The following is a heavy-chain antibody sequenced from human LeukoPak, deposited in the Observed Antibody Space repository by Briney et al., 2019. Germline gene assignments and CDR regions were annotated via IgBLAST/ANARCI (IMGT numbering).Heavy chain of an antibody. CDR2: ISSSSSYI. D-gene: IGHD3-16*02. CDR1: GFTLSTYE. V-gene: IGHV3-21*01. J-gene: IGHJ4*02. CDR3: ARGGASVLDY. Sequence: GGSLRLSCAASGFTLSTYEMTWVRQAPGKGLEWVSSISSSSSYIYYADSVKGRFTISRDNAKNSLYLQMNSLRAEDTAVYYCARGGASVLDYWGQGTLVTVSS.